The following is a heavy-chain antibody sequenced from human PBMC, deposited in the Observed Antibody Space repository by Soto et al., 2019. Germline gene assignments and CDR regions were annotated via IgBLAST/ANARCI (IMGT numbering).Heavy chain of an antibody. CDR1: GYIFVNYG. D-gene: IGHD3-16*01. Sequence: QVQLVQSGDEVKKPGASVKVSCKASGYIFVNYGIAWVRQAPRQGLEWMGWISPYTGNTHSASKVQSRLTMTTDTSTSTAYMDLGSRTSDDTAVYYCVMVDNYVTPTPQDAWGQGTTVTVSS. J-gene: IGHJ6*02. V-gene: IGHV1-18*01. CDR2: ISPYTGNT. CDR3: VMVDNYVTPTPQDA.